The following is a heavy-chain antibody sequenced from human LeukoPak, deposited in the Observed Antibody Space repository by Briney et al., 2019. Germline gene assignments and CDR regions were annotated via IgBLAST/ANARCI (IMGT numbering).Heavy chain of an antibody. V-gene: IGHV4-34*01. D-gene: IGHD3-10*01. CDR1: GGSFSGYY. Sequence: KPSETLSLTCAVYGGSFSGYYWSWIRQPPGKGLEWIGEINHSGSTNYNPSLKSRVTISVDTSKNQFSLKLSSVTAADTAVYYCARNSYYYGSGSYYKASYYYYYGMDVWGQGTTVTVSS. J-gene: IGHJ6*02. CDR3: ARNSYYYGSGSYYKASYYYYYGMDV. CDR2: INHSGST.